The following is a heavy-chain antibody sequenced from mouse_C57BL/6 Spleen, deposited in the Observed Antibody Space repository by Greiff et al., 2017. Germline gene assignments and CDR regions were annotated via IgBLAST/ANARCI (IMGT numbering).Heavy chain of an antibody. CDR3: ARWDCYGSSYWFAY. V-gene: IGHV1-53*01. Sequence: QVQLQQPGTELVKPGASVKLSCKASGYTFTSYWMHWVKQRPGQGLEWIGNINPSNGGTNYNEKFKSKATLTVDKSSSTAYMQLSSLTYEDSAVYYGARWDCYGSSYWFAYWGQGTLVTVSA. D-gene: IGHD1-1*01. CDR2: INPSNGGT. J-gene: IGHJ3*01. CDR1: GYTFTSYW.